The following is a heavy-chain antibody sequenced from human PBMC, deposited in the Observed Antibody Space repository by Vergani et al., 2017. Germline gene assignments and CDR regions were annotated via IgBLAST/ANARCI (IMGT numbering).Heavy chain of an antibody. J-gene: IGHJ4*02. D-gene: IGHD6-19*01. Sequence: EVQLLESGGGLVQPGGSLRLSCAASGFTFSSYAMSWVRQAPGKGLEWVSAISGSGGSTYYADSVKGRFTISRDNSKNTLYLQMNSLRAEDTAVDYCAKGNSVAGRTIGGFDYWGQGTLVTVSS. CDR2: ISGSGGST. CDR3: AKGNSVAGRTIGGFDY. V-gene: IGHV3-23*01. CDR1: GFTFSSYA.